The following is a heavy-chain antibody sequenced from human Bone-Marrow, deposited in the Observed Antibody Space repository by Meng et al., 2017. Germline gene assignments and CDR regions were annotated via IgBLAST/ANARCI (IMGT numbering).Heavy chain of an antibody. V-gene: IGHV3-66*02. D-gene: IGHD6-19*01. J-gene: IGHJ4*02. CDR3: ARAKLDSSGWFSLDY. Sequence: GESLKISCAVSGFTVKYVHMTWVRQAPGKGLDWVSVIYSGDNTYYADSVKGRFTIPRDNSKNTLYLQMNSLRAEDTAIYYCARAKLDSSGWFSLDYWGQGTLVTVSS. CDR1: GFTVKYVH. CDR2: IYSGDNT.